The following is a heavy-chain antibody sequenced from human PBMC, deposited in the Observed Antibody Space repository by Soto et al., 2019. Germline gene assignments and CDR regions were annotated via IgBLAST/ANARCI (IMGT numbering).Heavy chain of an antibody. Sequence: GESLKISCKGSGYSFTSYWIGWVRQMPGKGLEWMGIIYPGDSDTRYSPSFQGQVTISADKSISTAYLQWSSLKASDTAMYYCARPIFGVVISEYYGMDVWGQGTTVTVSS. CDR1: GYSFTSYW. J-gene: IGHJ6*02. D-gene: IGHD3-3*01. V-gene: IGHV5-51*01. CDR2: IYPGDSDT. CDR3: ARPIFGVVISEYYGMDV.